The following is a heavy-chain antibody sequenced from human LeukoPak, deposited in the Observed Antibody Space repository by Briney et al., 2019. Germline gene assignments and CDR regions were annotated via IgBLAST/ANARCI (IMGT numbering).Heavy chain of an antibody. D-gene: IGHD4-11*01. Sequence: GGSLRLSCAASGFTFSNYNMNWVRQAPGKGPEWVSFISGTSTNIYYADAVKGRFTISRDNAKNSLYLQMDSLRAEDTAVYYCARGSSYINPPDYWGQGTLVTVSS. V-gene: IGHV3-21*01. CDR1: GFTFSNYN. CDR2: ISGTSTNI. CDR3: ARGSSYINPPDY. J-gene: IGHJ4*02.